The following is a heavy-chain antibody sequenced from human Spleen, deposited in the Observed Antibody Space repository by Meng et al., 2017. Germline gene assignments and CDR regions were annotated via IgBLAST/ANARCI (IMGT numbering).Heavy chain of an antibody. CDR2: IYGDAEK. CDR1: AFTLTSGGVG. V-gene: IGHV2-5*02. D-gene: IGHD6-19*01. Sequence: TSPASCPTLPKPSHTLTRTCTVSAFTLTSGGVGVRSTRKPRGTALEWHTIIYGDAEKPYSPFLNNGVTITKDTSNTQVLHTITNMAPADTATYYSAHRPYGSAWYFDYWGQGTLVTVSS. J-gene: IGHJ4*02. CDR3: AHRPYGSAWYFDY.